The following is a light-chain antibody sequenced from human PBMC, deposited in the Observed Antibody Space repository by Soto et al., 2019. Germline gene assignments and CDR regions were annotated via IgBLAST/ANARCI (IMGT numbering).Light chain of an antibody. V-gene: IGKV3-20*01. CDR2: GAS. CDR3: QQYGSSPRT. Sequence: EIVLTQSPATLSVSPGERAALSCRASQGVSSNLAWYQQKPGQPPRLLMFGASTRATGIPARFSGSGSEAEFTLTITRLEPEDFAVYYCQQYGSSPRTFGQGTKVDI. J-gene: IGKJ1*01. CDR1: QGVSSN.